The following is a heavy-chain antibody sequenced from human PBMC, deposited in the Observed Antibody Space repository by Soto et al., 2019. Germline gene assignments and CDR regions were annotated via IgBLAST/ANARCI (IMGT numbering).Heavy chain of an antibody. D-gene: IGHD5-12*01. J-gene: IGHJ4*02. Sequence: GGSLRLSCAASGFTFSNNGMHWVRQAPGKGLEWVAVISYDGSNEYYADSVKGRFTISRDNSKNTLYLQMNSLRTEDTAVYHCAKDQTWGGYSDSDFDYWGQGTLVTVSS. CDR3: AKDQTWGGYSDSDFDY. CDR2: ISYDGSNE. CDR1: GFTFSNNG. V-gene: IGHV3-30*18.